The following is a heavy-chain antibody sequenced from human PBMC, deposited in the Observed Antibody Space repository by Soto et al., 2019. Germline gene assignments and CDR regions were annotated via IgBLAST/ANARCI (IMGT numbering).Heavy chain of an antibody. D-gene: IGHD1-1*01. Sequence: PGESLKISCKGSGYSFTSYWIGWVLQMPGTGLEWMGIIYPGDSDTRYSPSFQRQVTISAYKSISTAYLQWSSLTASDTAMYYCARLGLDPQGARYYSCYWNDVWGKGKAITVSA. CDR1: GYSFTSYW. V-gene: IGHV5-51*01. CDR3: ARLGLDPQGARYYSCYWNDV. J-gene: IGHJ6*04. CDR2: IYPGDSDT.